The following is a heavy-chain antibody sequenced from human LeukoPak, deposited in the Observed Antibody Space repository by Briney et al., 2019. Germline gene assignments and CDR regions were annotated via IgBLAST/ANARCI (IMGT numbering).Heavy chain of an antibody. CDR1: GYTFTNYY. Sequence: ASVKVSCKASGYTFTNYYMHWVRQAPGQGLEWMGIINPSCGSTSYAQKFQGRVTMTRDTSTSTVQMELSSLRSEDTAVYYCARSSGTYHNVDYWGQGTLVTVSS. CDR2: INPSCGST. D-gene: IGHD3-10*01. CDR3: ARSSGTYHNVDY. V-gene: IGHV1-46*01. J-gene: IGHJ4*02.